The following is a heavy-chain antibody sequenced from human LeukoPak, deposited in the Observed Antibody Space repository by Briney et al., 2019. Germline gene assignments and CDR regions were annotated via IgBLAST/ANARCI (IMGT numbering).Heavy chain of an antibody. J-gene: IGHJ4*02. Sequence: PGGSLRLSCAASGFNFRGYNMNWVRQAPGKRLDWVSSRSTSSTYIYYADSIKGRFTISRDDARSLLYLQMDSLRAEDTAVYYCVRDFAFGFCNTTTCRYPFDSWGQGTLVTVSS. V-gene: IGHV3-21*06. CDR3: VRDFAFGFCNTTTCRYPFDS. CDR2: RSTSSTYI. D-gene: IGHD3-16*01. CDR1: GFNFRGYN.